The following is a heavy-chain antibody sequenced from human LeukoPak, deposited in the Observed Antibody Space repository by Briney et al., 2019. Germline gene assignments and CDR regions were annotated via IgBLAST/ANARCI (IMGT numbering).Heavy chain of an antibody. D-gene: IGHD6-19*01. V-gene: IGHV3-23*01. J-gene: IGHJ5*02. Sequence: QPGGSLRLSCAASGIVFSNTAMNWARQSPGRGLEWVSAISGGGERTFYADSVEGRFTISRDNSKNMVYLQMNSLRADDTAIYYCGKDGGQYSSGPEFDPRGQGALVTVSS. CDR3: GKDGGQYSSGPEFDP. CDR2: ISGGGERT. CDR1: GIVFSNTA.